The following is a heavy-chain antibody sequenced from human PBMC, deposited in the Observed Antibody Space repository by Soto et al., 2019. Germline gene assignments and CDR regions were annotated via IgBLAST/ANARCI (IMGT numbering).Heavy chain of an antibody. Sequence: GGSLTLSCTGSGVPFGDFSRNWIRQPPGKGLEWVGLIRNQRYKETTQSATAVKAILTNSRNNSNCIALLQMNTPDMEDSAVYYCSGAESPETAYSSLYWGQGTPVTVSS. CDR2: IRNQRYKETT. CDR3: SGAESPETAYSSLY. J-gene: IGHJ4*02. V-gene: IGHV3-49*03. D-gene: IGHD2-15*01. CDR1: GVPFGDFS.